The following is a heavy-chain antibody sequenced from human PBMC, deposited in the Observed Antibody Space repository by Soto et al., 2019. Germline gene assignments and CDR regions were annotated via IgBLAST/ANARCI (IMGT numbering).Heavy chain of an antibody. CDR3: AREHCSSTSCNGFDP. J-gene: IGHJ5*02. V-gene: IGHV3-66*01. D-gene: IGHD2-2*01. CDR1: GFTVSSNY. Sequence: PGGSLRLSCAASGFTVSSNYMSWVRQAPGKGLEWVSVIYSGGSTYYADSVKGRFTISRDNSENTLYLQMNSLRAEDTAVYYCAREHCSSTSCNGFDPWGQGTLVTVSS. CDR2: IYSGGST.